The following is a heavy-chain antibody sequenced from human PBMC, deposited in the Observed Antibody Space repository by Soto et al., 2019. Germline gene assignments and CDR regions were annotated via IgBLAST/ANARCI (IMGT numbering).Heavy chain of an antibody. D-gene: IGHD6-6*01. CDR1: GFVFSSYG. J-gene: IGHJ4*02. CDR3: ARDSEATRPIPYYFDH. V-gene: IGHV3-30*03. CDR2: ISYDGTNK. Sequence: QVQLLESGGGVVHPGRSLRLSCAASGFVFSSYGVHWVRQPPGKGLEWVAFISYDGTNKFYADSVKGRFTISRDNSKNTLNLQMDSLRAEDTALYYCARDSEATRPIPYYFDHWGQGTLVTVSS.